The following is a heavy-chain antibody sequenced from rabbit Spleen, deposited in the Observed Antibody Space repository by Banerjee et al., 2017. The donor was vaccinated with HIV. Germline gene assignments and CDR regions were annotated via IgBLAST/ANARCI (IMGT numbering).Heavy chain of an antibody. CDR2: IEPVFGVT. J-gene: IGHJ4*01. CDR3: ARYSSDYFGRGGASNL. Sequence: QLKESGGGLVQPGGSLKLSCTASGFDFSSYYMSWVRQAPGRGLEWIGYIEPVFGVTYYANWVNGRFTISSHNAQNTLYLQLNSLTAADTATYFCARYSSDYFGRGGASNLWGQGTLVTVS. V-gene: IGHV1S7*01. D-gene: IGHD1-1*01. CDR1: GFDFSSYY.